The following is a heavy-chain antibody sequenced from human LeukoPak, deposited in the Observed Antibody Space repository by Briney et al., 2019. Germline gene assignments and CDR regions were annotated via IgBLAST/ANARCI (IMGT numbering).Heavy chain of an antibody. V-gene: IGHV3-7*01. CDR2: IKQDGSEK. CDR3: ARGYSSSWDPMGYYYYGMDV. D-gene: IGHD6-13*01. Sequence: GGSLRLSCAASGFTFSSYWMSWVRQAPGKGLEWVANIKQDGSEKYYVDSVKGRFTISRDNAKNSLYLQMNSLRAEDTAVYYCARGYSSSWDPMGYYYYGMDVWGQGTTVTVSS. CDR1: GFTFSSYW. J-gene: IGHJ6*02.